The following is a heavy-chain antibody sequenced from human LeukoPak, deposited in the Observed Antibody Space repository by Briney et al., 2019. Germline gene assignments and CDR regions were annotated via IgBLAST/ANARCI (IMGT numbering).Heavy chain of an antibody. Sequence: SETLSLTCAVYGGSFISGYYWTFIRQPPGKGLEWIGEIHNSGSTNYNPSLKSRVTISLDTSKNQFSLKLNSVTAADTALYYCASFRWAVGFEYWGQGTLVTVSS. D-gene: IGHD6-13*01. CDR3: ASFRWAVGFEY. J-gene: IGHJ4*02. CDR1: GGSFISGYY. CDR2: IHNSGST. V-gene: IGHV4-34*01.